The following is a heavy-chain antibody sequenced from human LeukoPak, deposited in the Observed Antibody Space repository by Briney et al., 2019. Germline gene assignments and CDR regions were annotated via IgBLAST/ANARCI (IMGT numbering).Heavy chain of an antibody. Sequence: GGSLRLSCAASGFTFTGSAMHWVRQASGKGLEWVGRIRSSTHSDATAYAESVKGRFTISRDDSKKTAYLQMNTLKTEDTAVYYCARGGVCSGGNCYYYFDYWGQGTLVTVSS. CDR3: ARGGVCSGGNCYYYFDY. V-gene: IGHV3-73*01. CDR2: IRSSTHSDAT. J-gene: IGHJ4*02. D-gene: IGHD2-15*01. CDR1: GFTFTGSA.